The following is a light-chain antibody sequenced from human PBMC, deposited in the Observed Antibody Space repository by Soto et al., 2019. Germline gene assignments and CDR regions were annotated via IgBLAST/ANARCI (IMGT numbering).Light chain of an antibody. V-gene: IGKV3-15*01. Sequence: EIVMTQSPATVSVFPGESATLSCRASQSITSSVAWYQQKPGQAPKLLIYAASTRAKGISDRFSGSGSGTEFTLAISGLQSEDFAVYYCQQYIYRPWTFGQGTKV. CDR2: AAS. J-gene: IGKJ1*01. CDR1: QSITSS. CDR3: QQYIYRPWT.